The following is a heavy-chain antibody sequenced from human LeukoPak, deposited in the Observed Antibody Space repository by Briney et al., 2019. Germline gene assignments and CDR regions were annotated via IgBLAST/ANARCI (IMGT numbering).Heavy chain of an antibody. D-gene: IGHD3-10*01. CDR3: AKDREVRGVIGY. J-gene: IGHJ4*02. CDR2: ISGSGGST. Sequence: GGSLRLSCAASGFTSSSYAMSWVRQAPGKGLEWVSAISGSGGSTYYADSVKGRFTISRDNSKNTLYLQMNSLRAEDTAVCYCAKDREVRGVIGYWGQGTLVTVSS. CDR1: GFTSSSYA. V-gene: IGHV3-23*01.